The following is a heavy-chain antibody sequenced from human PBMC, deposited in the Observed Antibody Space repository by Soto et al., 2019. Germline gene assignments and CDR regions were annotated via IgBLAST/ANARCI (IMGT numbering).Heavy chain of an antibody. J-gene: IGHJ4*02. CDR1: GFTFSSFW. D-gene: IGHD2-2*01. V-gene: IGHV3-74*01. CDR3: ATSPRVPATVH. Sequence: EVQLVESGGGLVQPGGSLRLSCAASGFTFSSFWMHWVRQAPGKGLEWVSRASPDGTSTSYAGSVKGRFTISRDNAKNTLYLQMNSLRAEDTAVYYCATSPRVPATVHWGQGTLVTVSS. CDR2: ASPDGTST.